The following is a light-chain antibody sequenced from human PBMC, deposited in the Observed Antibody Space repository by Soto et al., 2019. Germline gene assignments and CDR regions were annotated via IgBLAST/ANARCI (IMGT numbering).Light chain of an antibody. CDR3: QQYNKWPPIT. J-gene: IGKJ5*01. CDR2: GAS. V-gene: IGKV3-15*01. CDR1: QSVSDN. Sequence: EIVMTQSPATLSVSPEERATLSCRDSQSVSDNLAWYQQKLGQAPRLLIYGASTRATGIPARFSGSGSGTECTLTISSLQSEDFAVYYCQQYNKWPPITFGQGTRLEIK.